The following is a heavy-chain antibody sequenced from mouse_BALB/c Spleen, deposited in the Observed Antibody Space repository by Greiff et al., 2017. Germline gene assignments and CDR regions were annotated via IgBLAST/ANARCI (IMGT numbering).Heavy chain of an antibody. CDR2: ISSGSSTI. Sequence: EVQLQESGGGLVQPGGSRKLSCAASGFTFSSFGMHWVRQAPEKGLEWVAYISSGSSTIYYADTVKGRFTISRDNPKNTLFLQMTSLRSEDTAMYYCAREYYYGSLYAMDYWGQGTSVTVSS. CDR3: AREYYYGSLYAMDY. V-gene: IGHV5-17*02. D-gene: IGHD1-1*01. J-gene: IGHJ4*01. CDR1: GFTFSSFG.